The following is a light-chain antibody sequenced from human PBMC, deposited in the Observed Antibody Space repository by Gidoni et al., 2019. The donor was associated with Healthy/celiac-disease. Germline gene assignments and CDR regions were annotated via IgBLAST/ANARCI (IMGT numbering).Light chain of an antibody. CDR2: DAS. J-gene: IGKJ2*01. CDR3: QQRSNRPPYT. CDR1: QSVYNY. V-gene: IGKV3-11*01. Sequence: ELVLTQSPATLSLSPGERATLSRRASQSVYNYLDWYQQKPGQAPRLLMYDASNRATGIPARFSGSGSGKDFTLTISSLEPEDFAVYYCQQRSNRPPYTFGQXTKLEIK.